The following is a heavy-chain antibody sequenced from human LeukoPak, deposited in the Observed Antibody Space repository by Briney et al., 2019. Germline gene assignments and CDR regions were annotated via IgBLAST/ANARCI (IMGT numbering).Heavy chain of an antibody. J-gene: IGHJ4*02. V-gene: IGHV3-23*01. Sequence: PGGSLRLSCAASGFTFSSYAMSWVRQAPGKGLEWVSAISGSGGSAYYADSVKGRFTISRDTSKNTLYLQMNSLRAEDTAVYYCAKGAYNWNYYFDYWGQGTLVTVSS. D-gene: IGHD1-7*01. CDR3: AKGAYNWNYYFDY. CDR2: ISGSGGSA. CDR1: GFTFSSYA.